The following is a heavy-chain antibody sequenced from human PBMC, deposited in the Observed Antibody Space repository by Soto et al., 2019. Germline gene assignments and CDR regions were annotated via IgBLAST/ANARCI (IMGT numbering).Heavy chain of an antibody. CDR2: IIPIFGTA. Sequence: QVQLVQSGAEMKKPGSSVKVSCKASGGTFSSYAISWVRQAPGQGLEWMGGIIPIFGTANYAQKFQGRVTLTADDSTSTAYMELSSLRSEDTDVYYCARAVAGTPRLSDYYYYGMDVWGQGTTVTVSS. D-gene: IGHD6-19*01. CDR3: ARAVAGTPRLSDYYYYGMDV. V-gene: IGHV1-69*01. CDR1: GGTFSSYA. J-gene: IGHJ6*02.